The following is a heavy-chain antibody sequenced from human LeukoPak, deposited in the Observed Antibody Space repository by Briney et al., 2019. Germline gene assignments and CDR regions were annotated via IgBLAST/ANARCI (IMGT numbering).Heavy chain of an antibody. Sequence: ASVKVSCKASGYTFTSYDINWVRQATGQGLEWMGWMNPNSGNTGYAQKFQGRVTITRNTSISTAYMELSSLRSEDTAVYYCARSGSYYSYYYYYMDVWGKGTTVTVSS. CDR1: GYTFTSYD. D-gene: IGHD1-26*01. CDR3: ARSGSYYSYYYYYMDV. CDR2: MNPNSGNT. J-gene: IGHJ6*03. V-gene: IGHV1-8*03.